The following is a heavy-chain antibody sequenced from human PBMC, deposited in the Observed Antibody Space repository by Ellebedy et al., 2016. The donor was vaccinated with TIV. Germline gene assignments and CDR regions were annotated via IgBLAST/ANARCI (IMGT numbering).Heavy chain of an antibody. J-gene: IGHJ3*02. Sequence: MPSETLSLTCAVYGGSFSGYYWSWIRQHPGKGLEWIGYIYYSGSTYYNPSLKSLVTISVDTSKNQFSLKLSSVTAADTAGNYWARGGIGDRGAFDIWGQGTMVTVSS. CDR3: ARGGIGDRGAFDI. D-gene: IGHD6-13*01. V-gene: IGHV4-31*01. CDR2: IYYSGST. CDR1: GGSFSGYY.